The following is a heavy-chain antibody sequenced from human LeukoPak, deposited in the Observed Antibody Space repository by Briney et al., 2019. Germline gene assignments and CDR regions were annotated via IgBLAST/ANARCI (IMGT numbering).Heavy chain of an antibody. CDR1: GYTLTELS. D-gene: IGHD3-22*01. J-gene: IGHJ4*02. CDR3: ARNKYYDSSGYYSPDY. V-gene: IGHV1-24*01. CDR2: FDPEDGET. Sequence: GASVKVSCKVSGYTLTELSMHWVRQAPGKGLEWMGGFDPEDGETIYAQKFQGRVAMTEDTSTDTAYMELSSLRSEDTAVYYCARNKYYDSSGYYSPDYWGQGTLVTVSS.